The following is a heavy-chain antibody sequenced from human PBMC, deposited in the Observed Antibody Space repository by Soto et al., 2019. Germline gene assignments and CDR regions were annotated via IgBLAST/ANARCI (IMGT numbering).Heavy chain of an antibody. V-gene: IGHV4-61*01. CDR1: GGPVTSGNSY. J-gene: IGHJ5*02. Sequence: QVQLQESGPGLVKPSETLSLTCTVSGGPVTSGNSYWSWIRQPPGKGLEWIGYAYYTGSANYNPSLKSRVTISVDTSMNQFSLKMNSVTAADTAMYYCARKVGWFDPWGQGTLVTVSS. CDR3: ARKVGWFDP. CDR2: AYYTGSA.